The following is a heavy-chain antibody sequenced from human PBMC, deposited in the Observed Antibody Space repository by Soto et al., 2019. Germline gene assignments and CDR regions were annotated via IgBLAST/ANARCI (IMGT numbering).Heavy chain of an antibody. D-gene: IGHD3-3*01. Sequence: QITLKESGPTLVKPTQTLTLTCTFSGFSLSTTGVGVGWIRQPPGKALEWLALIYWDDDQRYSPSLKSRLTITKDTSKNQVVPTMTNMDPLDTATYYCARYLFWSGYYTFDYWGQGTLVTVSS. CDR3: ARYLFWSGYYTFDY. CDR2: IYWDDDQ. J-gene: IGHJ4*02. CDR1: GFSLSTTGVG. V-gene: IGHV2-5*02.